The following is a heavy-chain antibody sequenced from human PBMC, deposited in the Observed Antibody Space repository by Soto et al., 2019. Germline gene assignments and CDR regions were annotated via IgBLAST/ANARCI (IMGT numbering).Heavy chain of an antibody. Sequence: QAQLVESGGVVVQPGRPRRLSCAASGFTFSSYGMHWVRQAPGKGLEWLAGISDDGSNKYYEDSVKSRFTISRDNSNNTQYLQMGSLGAEDTAVYYCAKDLRGSGSPGYWGQGRLVTVSS. CDR1: GFTFSSYG. CDR3: AKDLRGSGSPGY. CDR2: ISDDGSNK. D-gene: IGHD1-26*01. J-gene: IGHJ4*02. V-gene: IGHV3-30*18.